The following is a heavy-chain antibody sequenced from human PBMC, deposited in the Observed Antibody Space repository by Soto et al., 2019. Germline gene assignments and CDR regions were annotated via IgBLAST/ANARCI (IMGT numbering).Heavy chain of an antibody. J-gene: IGHJ5*01. Sequence: SETLSLTCTVSGGSIINYYWTWIRQAAGKGLEWVGRIYSSGSASYNPSLKSRLTMSVDTSKNQITLKLTSVTAADTALYYCARQTTYSSSWFDYWGHGTLVTVSS. CDR1: GGSIINYY. CDR2: IYSSGSA. D-gene: IGHD6-13*01. V-gene: IGHV4-4*07. CDR3: ARQTTYSSSWFDY.